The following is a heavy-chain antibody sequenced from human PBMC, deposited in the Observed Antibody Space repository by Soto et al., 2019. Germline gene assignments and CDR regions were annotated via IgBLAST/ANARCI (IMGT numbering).Heavy chain of an antibody. J-gene: IGHJ5*02. V-gene: IGHV1-69*06. CDR3: ARGPAIGSWFDP. Sequence: QVQLVQSGAEVKKPGSSVKVSCKASGGTFSTYVITWVRQAPGQGLEWLGGIIPVFGTTYYAQKFQSRVTFTADKSTNTAYMELRSLTSEDTAVYYCARGPAIGSWFDPWGQGTLVTVSS. CDR1: GGTFSTYV. CDR2: IIPVFGTT. D-gene: IGHD1-26*01.